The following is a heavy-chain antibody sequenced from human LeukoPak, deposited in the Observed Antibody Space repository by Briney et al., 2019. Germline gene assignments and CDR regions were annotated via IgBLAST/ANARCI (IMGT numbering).Heavy chain of an antibody. CDR1: GGTFSSYA. Sequence: GASVKVSCKASGGTFSSYAISWVRQAPGQGLEWMGRIIPIFGIANYAQKFQGRVTITADKSTSTAYMELSSLRSEDTAVYYCASDVGYCSGGSCYPPYGMDVWGQGTLVTVSS. D-gene: IGHD2-15*01. CDR3: ASDVGYCSGGSCYPPYGMDV. CDR2: IIPIFGIA. V-gene: IGHV1-69*04. J-gene: IGHJ6*02.